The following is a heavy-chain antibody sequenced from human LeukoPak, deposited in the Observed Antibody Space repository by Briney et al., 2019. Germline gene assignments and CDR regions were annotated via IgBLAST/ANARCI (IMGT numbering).Heavy chain of an antibody. CDR1: GGSISSSSYY. V-gene: IGHV4-39*01. CDR2: IYYSGST. Sequence: SETLSLTCTVSGGSISSSSYYWGWIRQPPGKGLEWIGSIYYSGSTYYNPSLKSRVTISVDASKNQFSLKLSSVTAADTAVYYCARYWGPYDNSGSYFDYWGQGTLVTVSS. J-gene: IGHJ4*02. CDR3: ARYWGPYDNSGSYFDY. D-gene: IGHD3-22*01.